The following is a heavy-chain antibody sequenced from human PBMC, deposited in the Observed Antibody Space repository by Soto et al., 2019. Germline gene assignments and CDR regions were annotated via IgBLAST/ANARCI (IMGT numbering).Heavy chain of an antibody. CDR2: IIPMFGPA. V-gene: IGHV1-69*01. CDR3: AGVRITVTTEGWFDP. J-gene: IGHJ5*02. D-gene: IGHD1-1*01. CDR1: GGTFSTDA. Sequence: QVQLVQSRAEVREPGSSVKVSCKASGGTFSTDAISWVRQAPGQGLEWMGGIIPMFGPANYAREFQGRVTITADESTCTTYLELSSLRSEDTAVYYCAGVRITVTTEGWFDPWGQGTLVTVSS.